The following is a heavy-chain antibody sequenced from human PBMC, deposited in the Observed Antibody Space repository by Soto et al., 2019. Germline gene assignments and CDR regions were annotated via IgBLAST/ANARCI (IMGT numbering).Heavy chain of an antibody. CDR2: IIPMFGSP. V-gene: IGHV1-69*01. CDR3: ARASTGYGGGFSFYGMDV. D-gene: IGHD5-12*01. Sequence: QVQLVQSGPEVKKPGSSVKVSCRASGGTFSDSALSWVRQAPGQGLEWMGGIIPMFGSPEYAQKFLGRVTITADVSTSTAYMELRSLRVDDTAKYYCARASTGYGGGFSFYGMDVWGQGTTVTVSS. CDR1: GGTFSDSA. J-gene: IGHJ6*02.